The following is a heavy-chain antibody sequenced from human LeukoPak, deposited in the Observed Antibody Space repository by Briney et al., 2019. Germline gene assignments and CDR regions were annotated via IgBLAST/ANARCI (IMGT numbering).Heavy chain of an antibody. Sequence: PSETLSLTCTVSGGSISSYCWSWIRQPSGKGLEWIGYIYYSGSTNYNPSLKSRVTISVDTSKNQFSLKLSSVTAADTAVYYCARACGGDCYYYYYGMDVWGQGTTVTVSS. J-gene: IGHJ6*02. D-gene: IGHD2-21*02. CDR1: GGSISSYC. CDR3: ARACGGDCYYYYYGMDV. V-gene: IGHV4-59*01. CDR2: IYYSGST.